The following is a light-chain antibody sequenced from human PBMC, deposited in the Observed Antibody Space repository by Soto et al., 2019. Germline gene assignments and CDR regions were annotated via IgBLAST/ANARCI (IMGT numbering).Light chain of an antibody. CDR3: GAWDSGLSGYV. CDR2: ENN. V-gene: IGLV1-51*02. Sequence: QSVLTQPPSVSAAPGQKVTISCSGSNSNIGNTYVSWYQQLPGTAPKLLIYENNKRPSGIPDRFSGSKSGTSATLGITGLQTGDDADYYCGAWDSGLSGYVFGTGTKVTVL. CDR1: NSNIGNTY. J-gene: IGLJ1*01.